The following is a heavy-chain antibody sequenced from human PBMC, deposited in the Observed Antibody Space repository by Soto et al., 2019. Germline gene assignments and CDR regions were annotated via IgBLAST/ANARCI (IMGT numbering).Heavy chain of an antibody. CDR2: INTNGGVK. J-gene: IGHJ6*03. CDR3: ARESGGATATLDYYYFYMDV. V-gene: IGHV1-2*04. CDR1: GDSFNDYY. D-gene: IGHD5-12*01. Sequence: QVQLVQSGAEVRKPGASVTVSCRSSGDSFNDYYIHWVRQAPGQGFAWMGWINTNGGVKKYAQKFRGWVSMTRDTSIRTVYMQLSRLRSDDTAVYYCARESGGATATLDYYYFYMDVWGTGTTVTVSS.